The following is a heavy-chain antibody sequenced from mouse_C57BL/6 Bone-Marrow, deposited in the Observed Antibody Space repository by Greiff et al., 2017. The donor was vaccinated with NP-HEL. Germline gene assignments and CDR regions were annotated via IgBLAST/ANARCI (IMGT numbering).Heavy chain of an antibody. J-gene: IGHJ2*01. CDR3: ARLRWFYYDYGNFDY. V-gene: IGHV1-9*01. CDR2: ILPGSGST. D-gene: IGHD2-4*01. CDR1: GYTFTGYW. Sequence: VKLQQSGAELMKPGASVKLSCKATGYTFTGYWIEWVKQRPGHGLEWIGEILPGSGSTNYNEKFKGKATFTADTSSNTAYMQLSSLTTEDSAIYYCARLRWFYYDYGNFDYWGQGTTLTVSS.